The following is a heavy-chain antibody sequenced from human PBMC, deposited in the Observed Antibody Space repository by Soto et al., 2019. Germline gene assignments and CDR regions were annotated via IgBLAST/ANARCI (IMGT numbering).Heavy chain of an antibody. V-gene: IGHV1-2*04. CDR3: ARGVGFYCSSTSCLEGGDAFDI. D-gene: IGHD2-2*01. CDR2: INPNSGGT. Sequence: QVQLVQSGAEVKKPGASVKVSCKASGYTFTGYYMHWVRQAPGQGLEWMGWINPNSGGTNYAQKFQGWVTMTRDTSISTAYMELSRLRSDDTAVYYCARGVGFYCSSTSCLEGGDAFDIWGQGTMVTVSS. CDR1: GYTFTGYY. J-gene: IGHJ3*02.